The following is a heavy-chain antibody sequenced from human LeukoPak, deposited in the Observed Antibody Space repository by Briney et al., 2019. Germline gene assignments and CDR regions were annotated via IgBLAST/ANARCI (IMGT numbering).Heavy chain of an antibody. Sequence: GGSLRLSCAASRFTFSSYVMSWVRQAPGKGLGWDSAISGSGGSTYYANFVKGRFTISRDNSKNTLYMQMNSLRAEDTAVYYCAKSHDSSGSDYWGQGTLVTVSS. CDR2: ISGSGGST. V-gene: IGHV3-23*01. J-gene: IGHJ4*02. CDR3: AKSHDSSGSDY. D-gene: IGHD3-22*01. CDR1: RFTFSSYV.